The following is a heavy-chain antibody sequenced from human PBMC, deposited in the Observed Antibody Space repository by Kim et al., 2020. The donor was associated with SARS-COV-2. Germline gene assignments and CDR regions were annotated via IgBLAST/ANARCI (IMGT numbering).Heavy chain of an antibody. V-gene: IGHV4-30-4*01. CDR2: IYYSGST. CDR1: NGSLSSSDHY. Sequence: SETLSLTCTVSNGSLSSSDHYWSWIRQSPGKGLEWIGHIYYSGSTYYHESLKSRLIISVDTSRNQFFLKLTSLTAADTAVYYCARARREGRGVISDWGPG. J-gene: IGHJ1*01. CDR3: ARARREGRGVISD. D-gene: IGHD3-10*01.